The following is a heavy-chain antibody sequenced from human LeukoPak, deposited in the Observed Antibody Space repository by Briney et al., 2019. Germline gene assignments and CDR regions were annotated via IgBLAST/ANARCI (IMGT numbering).Heavy chain of an antibody. D-gene: IGHD1-26*01. CDR3: ASSPGRGDI. CDR1: GGAFSGYY. Sequence: SETLSLTCAVYGGAFSGYYWSWSRQPPGKGLEWIGEINHSGSTNYNPSLKSRVTISVDTSKNQFSLKLSSATAADTAVYYCASSPGRGDIWGQGTMVTVSS. J-gene: IGHJ3*02. CDR2: INHSGST. V-gene: IGHV4-34*01.